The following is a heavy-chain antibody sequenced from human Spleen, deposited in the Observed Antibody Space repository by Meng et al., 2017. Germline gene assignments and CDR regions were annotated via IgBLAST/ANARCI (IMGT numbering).Heavy chain of an antibody. CDR1: GYTFTSYG. CDR2: LGAHDGDT. CDR3: ARGTPGRSYSDY. Sequence: QVQVVQSGPEVKKPGASVKVSCKASGYTFTSYGISWVRQAPGQGLEWMAWLGAHDGDTSHAPKFQGRVTVSADRPTATAYMELRSLRSDDTAVYYCARGTPGRSYSDYWGQGTLVTVSS. J-gene: IGHJ4*02. D-gene: IGHD3-10*01. V-gene: IGHV1-18*01.